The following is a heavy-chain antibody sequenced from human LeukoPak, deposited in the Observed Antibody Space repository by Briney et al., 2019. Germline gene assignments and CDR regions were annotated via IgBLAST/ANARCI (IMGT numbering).Heavy chain of an antibody. V-gene: IGHV4-4*02. J-gene: IGHJ5*02. CDR2: IYYSGST. D-gene: IGHD4-17*01. CDR3: ARRGGSHDYGDSEGWFDP. Sequence: SETLSLTCAVSGGSISSSNWWSWVRQPPGKGLEWIGYIYYSGSTNYNPSLKSRVTISVDTSKNQFSLKLSSVTAADTAVYYCARRGGSHDYGDSEGWFDPWGQGTLVTVSS. CDR1: GGSISSSNW.